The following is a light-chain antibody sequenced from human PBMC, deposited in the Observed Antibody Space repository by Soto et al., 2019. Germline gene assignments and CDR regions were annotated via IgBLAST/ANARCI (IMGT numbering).Light chain of an antibody. CDR3: QQYNSLWT. CDR1: QSISRW. Sequence: DIQMTQSPSTLSASVGDRVTITCRASQSISRWVAWYQQKPGKAPKVLIYDVSSLESGVPSRFSGSGSGTEFTLTISSPQPDDLATYYCQQYNSLWTSGQGTKVDIK. CDR2: DVS. V-gene: IGKV1-5*01. J-gene: IGKJ1*01.